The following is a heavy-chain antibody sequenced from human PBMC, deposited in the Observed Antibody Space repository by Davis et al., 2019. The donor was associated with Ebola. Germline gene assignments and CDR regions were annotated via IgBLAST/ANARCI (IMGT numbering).Heavy chain of an antibody. Sequence: GESLKISCTASGFTFDLYVIHWVRQAPGKGLEWVSLISEDGATTSYADSVEGRFTISRDNSKNALHLHMRSLRSEDTAFYYCAKSFMQHRPSVYFDNWGQGTLVTVSS. J-gene: IGHJ4*02. CDR2: ISEDGATT. CDR1: GFTFDLYV. D-gene: IGHD6-13*01. V-gene: IGHV3-43*02. CDR3: AKSFMQHRPSVYFDN.